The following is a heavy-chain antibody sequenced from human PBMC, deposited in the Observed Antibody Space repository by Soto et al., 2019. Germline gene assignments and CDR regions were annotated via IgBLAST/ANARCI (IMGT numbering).Heavy chain of an antibody. D-gene: IGHD6-25*01. CDR1: GFTFSRYE. V-gene: IGHV3-48*03. Sequence: GGSLRLSCAASGFTFSRYEMNWVRQAPGKGLEWVAYITGTGSTIYYADSVKGRFTISRDNANNSLYLQMNNLRAEDTAVYYCVRPEQRRWFNNTQFDSWRQGTLVTVSS. J-gene: IGHJ4*02. CDR3: VRPEQRRWFNNTQFDS. CDR2: ITGTGSTI.